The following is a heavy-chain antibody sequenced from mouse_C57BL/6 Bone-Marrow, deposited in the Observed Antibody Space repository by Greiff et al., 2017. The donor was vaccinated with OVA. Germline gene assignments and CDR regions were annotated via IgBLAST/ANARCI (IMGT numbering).Heavy chain of an antibody. Sequence: EVQLKESEGGLVQPGSSMKLSCTASGFTFSDYYMAWVRQVPEKGLEWVANINYDGSSTYYLDSLKSRFIISRDNAKNILYLQMSSLKSEDTATYYCARGGYEGFAYWGQGTLVTVSA. J-gene: IGHJ3*01. D-gene: IGHD2-2*01. V-gene: IGHV5-16*01. CDR2: INYDGSST. CDR1: GFTFSDYY. CDR3: ARGGYEGFAY.